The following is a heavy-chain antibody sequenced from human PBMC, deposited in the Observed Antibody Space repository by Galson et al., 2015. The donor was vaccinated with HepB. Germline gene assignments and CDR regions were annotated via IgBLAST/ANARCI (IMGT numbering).Heavy chain of an antibody. J-gene: IGHJ4*02. CDR2: ISYDGSNK. CDR3: ARAPGYPELLIPVFDY. D-gene: IGHD2-8*01. CDR1: GFTFSSYA. V-gene: IGHV3-30*04. Sequence: SLRLSCAASGFTFSSYAMHWVRQAPGKGLEWVAVISYDGSNKYYADSVKGRFTISRDNSKNTLYLQMNSLRAEDTAVYYCARAPGYPELLIPVFDYWGQGTLVTVSS.